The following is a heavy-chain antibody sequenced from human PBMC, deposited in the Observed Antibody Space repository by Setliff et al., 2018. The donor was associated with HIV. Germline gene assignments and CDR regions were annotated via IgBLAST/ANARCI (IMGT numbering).Heavy chain of an antibody. CDR1: GYTFTTFS. V-gene: IGHV1-69*10. CDR2: IIPVLTIV. J-gene: IGHJ6*02. CDR3: ARDRGYGGMDV. D-gene: IGHD3-10*01. Sequence: VKVSCKTSGYTFTTFSISWVRQAPGQGLEWMGGIIPVLTIVDYAQKSQGRVTITADKSTSTACVGVSSLRSEDTAVYYCARDRGYGGMDVWGQGTTVTVSS.